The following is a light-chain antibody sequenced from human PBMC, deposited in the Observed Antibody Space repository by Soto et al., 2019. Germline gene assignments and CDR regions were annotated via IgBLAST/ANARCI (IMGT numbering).Light chain of an antibody. CDR3: QQYDNLLSVYT. CDR2: DAS. CDR1: QDISNY. Sequence: IQMTQSPSSLSASVGDRVTITCQASQDISNYLNWYQQKPGKAPKLLIYDASNLETGVPSRFSGSGSGTDFTFTISSLQPEDIATSYCQQYDNLLSVYTFRQRTKLEIK. V-gene: IGKV1-33*01. J-gene: IGKJ2*01.